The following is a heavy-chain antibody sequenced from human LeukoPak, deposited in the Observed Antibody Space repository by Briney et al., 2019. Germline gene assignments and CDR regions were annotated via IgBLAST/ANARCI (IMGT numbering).Heavy chain of an antibody. V-gene: IGHV3-23*01. J-gene: IGHJ4*02. CDR1: GFTFSTYA. Sequence: GGSLRLSCAASGFTFSTYAMSWVRQAPGKGLEWVSTISDSSATYYADSAKGRFSISRDNSKNTLYLQMNSLRAEVTAVYYCAKGGTGYCSSSSCLYYFHHWGQGTLVTVSS. CDR3: AKGGTGYCSSSSCLYYFHH. D-gene: IGHD2-2*01. CDR2: ISDSSAT.